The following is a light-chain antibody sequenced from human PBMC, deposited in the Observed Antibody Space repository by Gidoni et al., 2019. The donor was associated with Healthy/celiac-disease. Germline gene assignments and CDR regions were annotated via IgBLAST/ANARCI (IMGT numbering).Light chain of an antibody. Sequence: EIVLTQSPGPLSLSPGERATLSCRASQSVSSSYLAWYQQKPGQAPRLLIYGASSRATGIPDRLSGSGSGTDFTLTISRLEPDDFAVYYCQQYGSSPPITFGQGTRLEIK. J-gene: IGKJ5*01. V-gene: IGKV3-20*01. CDR1: QSVSSSY. CDR2: GAS. CDR3: QQYGSSPPIT.